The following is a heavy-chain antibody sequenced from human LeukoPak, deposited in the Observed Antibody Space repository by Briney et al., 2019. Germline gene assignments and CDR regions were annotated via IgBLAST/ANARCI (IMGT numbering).Heavy chain of an antibody. CDR1: GGSISSSSYY. J-gene: IGHJ4*02. Sequence: SETLSLTCTVSGGSISSSSYYWGWIRQPPGKGLEWIGSIYYSGSTYYNPSLKSRVTISVDTSKNQFSLKLNSVTAADTAVYYCARLLLEYYFDYWGQGTLVTVSS. CDR3: ARLLLEYYFDY. CDR2: IYYSGST. D-gene: IGHD2-21*01. V-gene: IGHV4-39*01.